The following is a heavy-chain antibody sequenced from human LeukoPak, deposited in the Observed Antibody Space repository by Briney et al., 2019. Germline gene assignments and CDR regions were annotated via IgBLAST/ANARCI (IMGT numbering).Heavy chain of an antibody. J-gene: IGHJ4*02. D-gene: IGHD6-13*01. V-gene: IGHV3-23*01. CDR2: ISGSGGNR. CDR1: GSPFSSFA. CDR3: ARGTPSAGNYFDY. Sequence: GGPLKLSCEASGSPFSSFAMSGFRQPPGRGLEGVSAISGSGGNRYYADSVKGRFTISRDNSKNTLYLQMNSLRAEDTAVYYCARGTPSAGNYFDYWGQGTLVTVSS.